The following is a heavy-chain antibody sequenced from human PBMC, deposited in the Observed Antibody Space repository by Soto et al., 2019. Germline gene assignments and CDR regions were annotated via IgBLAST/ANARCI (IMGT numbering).Heavy chain of an antibody. CDR2: IYHSGST. CDR1: GGSISSGGYS. J-gene: IGHJ4*02. Sequence: TLSLTCAVSGGSISSGGYSWSWIRQPPGKGLEWIGYIYHSGSTYYNPSLKSRVTISVDRSKNQFSLKLSSVTAADTAVFYCARGTITFGGVVPYFDYWGQGTLVTVSS. D-gene: IGHD3-16*01. CDR3: ARGTITFGGVVPYFDY. V-gene: IGHV4-30-2*01.